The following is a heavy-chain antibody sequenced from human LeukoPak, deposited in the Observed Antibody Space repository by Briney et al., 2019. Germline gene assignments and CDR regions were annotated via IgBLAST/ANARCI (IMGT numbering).Heavy chain of an antibody. CDR2: ISGSGGST. CDR3: AKNADCAGGNCYRFDS. D-gene: IGHD2-21*01. CDR1: GFSFSSSA. V-gene: IGHV3-23*01. J-gene: IGHJ4*02. Sequence: PGGSLRLSCAASGFSFSSSAMSWVRQAPGKGLEWVSSISGSGGSTYYADSVRGRFTISSDSSKNTLFLQMNSLRAEDTAIYYCAKNADCAGGNCYRFDSWGQGTLVTVSP.